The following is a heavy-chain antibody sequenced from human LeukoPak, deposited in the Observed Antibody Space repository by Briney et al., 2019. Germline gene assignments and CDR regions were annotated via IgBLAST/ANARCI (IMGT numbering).Heavy chain of an antibody. CDR3: ARGAPPLYFHYMDV. V-gene: IGHV1-8*01. J-gene: IGHJ6*03. Sequence: GASVKVSCKASGYTFTSYDINWVRQATGQGLEWMGWMNPNSGDTGYAQKFQGRVTMSRNTSISTAYLELSSLRSEDTAVHYCARGAPPLYFHYMDVWGEGTTVTISS. CDR1: GYTFTSYD. CDR2: MNPNSGDT.